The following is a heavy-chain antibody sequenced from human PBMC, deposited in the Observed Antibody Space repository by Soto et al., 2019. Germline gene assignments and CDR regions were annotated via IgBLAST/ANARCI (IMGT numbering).Heavy chain of an antibody. CDR3: APTYYYDSSGYYYVHP. CDR2: IYWDDDK. J-gene: IGHJ5*02. V-gene: IGHV2-5*02. CDR1: GFSLSTSGVG. D-gene: IGHD3-22*01. Sequence: SGPTLVNPTQTLTLTCTFSGFSLSTSGVGVGWIRQPPGKALEWLALIYWDDDKRYSPSLKSRLTITKDTSKNQVVLTVTNMDPVDTATYYCAPTYYYDSSGYYYVHPWGQGTLVTVS.